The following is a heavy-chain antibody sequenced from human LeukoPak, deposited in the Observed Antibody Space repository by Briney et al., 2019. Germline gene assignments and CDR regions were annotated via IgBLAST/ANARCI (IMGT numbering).Heavy chain of an antibody. V-gene: IGHV4-59*01. CDR3: ARGEEYSSSPRSPYYYYMDV. Sequence: PSETLSLTCTVSGGSISSYYWSWIRQPPGKGLEWIGYIYYSGSTNYNPSLKSRVTISVDTSKNQFSLKLSSVTAADTAVYYCARGEEYSSSPRSPYYYYMDVWGKGTTVTVSS. J-gene: IGHJ6*03. D-gene: IGHD6-6*01. CDR2: IYYSGST. CDR1: GGSISSYY.